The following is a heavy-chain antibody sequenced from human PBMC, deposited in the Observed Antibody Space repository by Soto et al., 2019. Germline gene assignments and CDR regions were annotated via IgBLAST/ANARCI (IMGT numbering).Heavy chain of an antibody. V-gene: IGHV4-34*01. D-gene: IGHD3-22*01. CDR3: ARGDPGSSSSGTYSDSFDV. J-gene: IGHJ6*02. Sequence: SETLSLTCAVYGGSFSGLYWTWLRQLPGKGLEWIGEINHYGRTNYNPSLKSRVTIAVDTSKNQFSLKLSSVTAADTAVYFCARGDPGSSSSGTYSDSFDVWRQGTTVTVSS. CDR2: INHYGRT. CDR1: GGSFSGLY.